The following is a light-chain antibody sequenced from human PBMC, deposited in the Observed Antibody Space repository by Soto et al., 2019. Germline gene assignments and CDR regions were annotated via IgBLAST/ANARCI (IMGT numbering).Light chain of an antibody. Sequence: QSALTQPASVSGSPGQAITISGTRSSTDFENYNLVSWYQHCPDKAPKLILYEGTKRPSEISDRFSGSESDTTASLIISGLQPEDEADYYCSSYAGSSARVVFGGGTKLTVL. V-gene: IGLV2-23*01. J-gene: IGLJ2*01. CDR1: STDFENYNL. CDR2: EGT. CDR3: SSYAGSSARVV.